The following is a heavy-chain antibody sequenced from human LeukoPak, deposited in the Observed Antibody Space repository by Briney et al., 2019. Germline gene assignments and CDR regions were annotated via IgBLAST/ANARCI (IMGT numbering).Heavy chain of an antibody. CDR1: GPSFFGSH. J-gene: IGHJ4*02. CDR2: INHSGRT. V-gene: IGHV4-34*01. Sequence: KPSETLSLTFAVSGPSFFGSHWTSIRQTPQKGLERIGGINHSGRTNYNPSLKSRVTISVDTSKSQFFLKLTSVTAADTAVCYCARDPTTVVTLPYYFDFWGQGTLVTVSA. D-gene: IGHD4-23*01. CDR3: ARDPTTVVTLPYYFDF.